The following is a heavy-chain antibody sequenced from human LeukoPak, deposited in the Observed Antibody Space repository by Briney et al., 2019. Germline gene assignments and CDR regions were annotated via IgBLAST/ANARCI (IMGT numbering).Heavy chain of an antibody. CDR1: GDSINSNY. Sequence: SETLSLTCSVSGDSINSNYWSWMRQPPGKGLEWIGYIYYGGSTNYNPSLKSRVSMSVDTSKNQFSLNLSSVTAADTAVYYCASTPDAPYCSSTSCYTFRFDPWGQGTLVTVSS. J-gene: IGHJ5*02. CDR2: IYYGGST. CDR3: ASTPDAPYCSSTSCYTFRFDP. D-gene: IGHD2-2*02. V-gene: IGHV4-59*01.